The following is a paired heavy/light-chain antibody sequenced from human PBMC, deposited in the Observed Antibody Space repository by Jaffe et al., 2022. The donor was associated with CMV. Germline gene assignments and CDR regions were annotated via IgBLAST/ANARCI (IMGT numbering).Light chain of an antibody. CDR3: GTWDSSLNAYV. CDR1: SSNIENNY. V-gene: IGLV1-51*02. CDR2: ENN. Sequence: QSVLTQPPSVSAAPGQKVTISCSGSSSNIENNYVSWYQQLPGTAPKLLIYENNKRPSGIPDRFSGSKSGTSGTLGITGLQTGDEADYYCGTWDSSLNAYVFGIGTKVTVL. J-gene: IGLJ1*01.
Heavy chain of an antibody. Sequence: QVQVVESGGGVVQPGRSLRLSCAASGFIFSSFGMHWVRQAPGKGLEWVAVIWHDGSNKYYADSVKGRFTISRDNSKNTLYLQMNSLKVEDTAVYYCARGYCGGGYCLGGYWGQGTLVTVSS. J-gene: IGHJ4*02. D-gene: IGHD2-21*01. V-gene: IGHV3-33*08. CDR1: GFIFSSFG. CDR2: IWHDGSNK. CDR3: ARGYCGGGYCLGGY.